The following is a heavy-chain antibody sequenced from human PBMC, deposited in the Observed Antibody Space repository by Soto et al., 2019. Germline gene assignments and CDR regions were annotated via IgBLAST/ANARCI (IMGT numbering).Heavy chain of an antibody. Sequence: EVQLVESGGGLVKPGGSLRLSCAASGFTFSSYSMNWVRQAPGKGLEWVSSISSSSSYIYYADSVKGRFTISRDNAKNSLYLQMNSLRAEDTAVYYCARDVAAMDGGGMDVWGQGTTVTVSS. CDR3: ARDVAAMDGGGMDV. CDR1: GFTFSSYS. J-gene: IGHJ6*02. D-gene: IGHD5-18*01. CDR2: ISSSSSYI. V-gene: IGHV3-21*01.